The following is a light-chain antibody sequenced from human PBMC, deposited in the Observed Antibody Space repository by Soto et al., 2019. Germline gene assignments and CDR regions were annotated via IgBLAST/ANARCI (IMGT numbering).Light chain of an antibody. CDR2: STS. CDR3: QQYVSSPPWT. Sequence: IVMTQSPGTLSLSPGETATLSCRASQSVLSSFLAWYQQKPGQAPRLLIFSTSSRAPGIPDRFSGSGSGTDFTLTISRLEPEDFAVYYCQQYVSSPPWTFGQGTKVDIK. J-gene: IGKJ1*01. V-gene: IGKV3-20*01. CDR1: QSVLSSF.